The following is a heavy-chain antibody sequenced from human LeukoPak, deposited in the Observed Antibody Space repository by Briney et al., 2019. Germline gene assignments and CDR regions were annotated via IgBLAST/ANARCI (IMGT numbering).Heavy chain of an antibody. Sequence: GGSLRLSCAASGFTFSSYSMNWVRQAPGKGLEWVSSISSSSYIYYADSVKGRFTISRDNAKDTLYLQMNSLRDEDTAVYYCISDLCGRHDQWGRGTLVTVSS. CDR1: GFTFSSYS. V-gene: IGHV3-21*01. J-gene: IGHJ5*02. D-gene: IGHD1-1*01. CDR2: ISSSSYI. CDR3: ISDLCGRHDQ.